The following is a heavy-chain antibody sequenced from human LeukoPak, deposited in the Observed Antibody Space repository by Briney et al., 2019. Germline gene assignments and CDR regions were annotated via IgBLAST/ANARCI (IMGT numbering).Heavy chain of an antibody. D-gene: IGHD5-12*01. CDR3: ARGRSTGYPYYFEY. Sequence: ASVKVSCKASGYTFTSYDINWVRQATGQGLEWVGWMNPNSGSTGYAQKFQGRVTITRNTSISTAYMELSGLRSEHTAVYYCARGRSTGYPYYFEYWGQGTLVTVSS. V-gene: IGHV1-8*03. CDR2: MNPNSGST. CDR1: GYTFTSYD. J-gene: IGHJ4*02.